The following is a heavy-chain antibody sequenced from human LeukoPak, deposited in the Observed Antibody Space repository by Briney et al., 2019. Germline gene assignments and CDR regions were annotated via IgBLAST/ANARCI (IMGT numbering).Heavy chain of an antibody. V-gene: IGHV4-59*01. J-gene: IGHJ6*03. CDR2: IYYSGST. CDR3: ARGRSSSTRTYYYYMDV. CDR1: GGSISSYY. Sequence: SETLSLTCTVSGGSISSYYWSWIRQPPGKGLEWIGYIYYSGSTNYNPSLKSRVTISVDTSKNQFSLKLSSVTAADTAVYYCARGRSSSTRTYYYYMDVWGKGTTVTVSS. D-gene: IGHD2-2*01.